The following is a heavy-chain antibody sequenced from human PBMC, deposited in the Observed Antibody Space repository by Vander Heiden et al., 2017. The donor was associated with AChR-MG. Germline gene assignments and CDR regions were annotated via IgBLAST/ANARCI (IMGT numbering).Heavy chain of an antibody. Sequence: EVQLVESGGGLVQPGGSLKLPCAASGFTFRGPAMHWVRQASGKGLEWVGRIRSKDNSYATEYAASGKGRFTISRDDSKNTAYMQMNRLKTEDTAVYYCYNNPQGGHYYYGMDVWCQGTTVTVSS. CDR3: YNNPQGGHYYYGMDV. V-gene: IGHV3-73*02. D-gene: IGHD1-1*01. CDR2: IRSKDNSYAT. J-gene: IGHJ6*02. CDR1: GFTFRGPA.